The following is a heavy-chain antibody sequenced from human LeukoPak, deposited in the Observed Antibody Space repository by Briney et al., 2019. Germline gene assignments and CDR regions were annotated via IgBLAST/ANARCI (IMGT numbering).Heavy chain of an antibody. CDR2: ISGSGGNT. D-gene: IGHD2-21*01. V-gene: IGHV3-23*01. Sequence: PAGGSLRLSCTASGFTFSSYAMSWVRQAPGKGLEWVSGISGSGGNTYYADSVKGRFTLSRDNSKNTLYLHMNSLRAEDTAVYYCASPGGHWSSSPFDYWGQGTLVTVSS. CDR3: ASPGGHWSSSPFDY. J-gene: IGHJ4*02. CDR1: GFTFSSYA.